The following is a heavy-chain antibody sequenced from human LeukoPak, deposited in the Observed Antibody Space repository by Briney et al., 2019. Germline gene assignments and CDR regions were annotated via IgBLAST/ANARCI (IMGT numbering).Heavy chain of an antibody. J-gene: IGHJ5*02. D-gene: IGHD1-1*01. CDR3: ARGATDVTRWFDT. Sequence: GGSLRLSCAASGFTFNTYSMSWVRQAPGKGLEWVSIISRASESIFYADSVKGRFTISRDNAKNSLYLQMNGLRAEDTAVYYCARGATDVTRWFDTWGQGTRVTVSS. CDR1: GFTFNTYS. V-gene: IGHV3-21*01. CDR2: ISRASESI.